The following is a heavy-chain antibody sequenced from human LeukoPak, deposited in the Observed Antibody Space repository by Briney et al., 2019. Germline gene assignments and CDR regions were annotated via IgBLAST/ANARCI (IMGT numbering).Heavy chain of an antibody. V-gene: IGHV3-74*01. J-gene: IGHJ4*02. CDR1: GFTFSSYW. D-gene: IGHD6-19*01. Sequence: AGGSLRLSCAASGFTFSSYWMHWVRQAPGKGLVWVSRINSDGSSTSYADSVKGRVTTSRDNTKNTLHLQMNSLRVEDTAVYFCARADSSGWGGFDYWGQGTLVTVSS. CDR3: ARADSSGWGGFDY. CDR2: INSDGSST.